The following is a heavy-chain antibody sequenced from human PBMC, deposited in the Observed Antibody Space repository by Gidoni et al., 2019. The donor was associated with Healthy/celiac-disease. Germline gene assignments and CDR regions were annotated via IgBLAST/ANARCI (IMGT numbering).Heavy chain of an antibody. CDR3: ARHYGGPEPFFDY. Sequence: QLQLQESGPGLVKPSETLSLTCTVSGGSISSSSYYWGWIRQPPGKGLEWIGSIYYSGSTYYNPSLKSRVTISVDTSKNQFSLKLSSVTAADTAVYYCARHYGGPEPFFDYWGQGTLVTVSS. V-gene: IGHV4-39*01. D-gene: IGHD1-26*01. CDR2: IYYSGST. CDR1: GGSISSSSYY. J-gene: IGHJ4*02.